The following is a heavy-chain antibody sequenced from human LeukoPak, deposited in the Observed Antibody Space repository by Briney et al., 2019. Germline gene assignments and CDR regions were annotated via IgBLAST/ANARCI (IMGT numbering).Heavy chain of an antibody. J-gene: IGHJ6*03. CDR1: GASISNYY. CDR2: IYTSGST. CDR3: ARHREMATITYYYYYMDV. D-gene: IGHD5-24*01. Sequence: SETLSLTCTVSGASISNYYWSWIRQPPGKGLEWIGCIYTSGSTNYNPSLKSRVTISVDTSKNQFSLKLSSVTAADTAVYYCARHREMATITYYYYYMDVWGKGTTVTVSS. V-gene: IGHV4-4*09.